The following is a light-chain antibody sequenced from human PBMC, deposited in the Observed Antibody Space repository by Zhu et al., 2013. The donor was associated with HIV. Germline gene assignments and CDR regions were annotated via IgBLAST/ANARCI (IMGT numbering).Light chain of an antibody. J-gene: IGLJ2*01. CDR3: QAWDSGTVV. V-gene: IGLV1-47*01. CDR2: DNN. CDR1: SSNIASNY. Sequence: QSELTQAPSASGTPGQRVAISCSGSSSNIASNYVYWYQRLPGTAPKLLIYDNNKRPSGIPDRFSGSNSGNTATLTISGTQTLDEADYYCQAWDSGTVVFGGGTKLTVL.